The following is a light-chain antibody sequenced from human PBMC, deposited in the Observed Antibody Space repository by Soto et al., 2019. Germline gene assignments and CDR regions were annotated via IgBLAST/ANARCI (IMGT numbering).Light chain of an antibody. CDR2: EVR. J-gene: IGLJ3*02. Sequence: QSALTQPASVSGSAGQSITISCSGTMRDVGAYNLVSWYQQHPGTAPKLIIYEVRNRPSGISSRFSGSRSGNTASLTISGLQPEDEGDDYCGAYTARSTLVFGGGTKVTVL. CDR3: GAYTARSTLV. CDR1: MRDVGAYNL. V-gene: IGLV2-14*01.